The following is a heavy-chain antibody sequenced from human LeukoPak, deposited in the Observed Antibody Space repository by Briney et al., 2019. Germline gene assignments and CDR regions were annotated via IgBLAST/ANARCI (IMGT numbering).Heavy chain of an antibody. V-gene: IGHV3-7*01. Sequence: PGGSLRLSCAASGFTFTDYWMSWVRQAPGKGLEWVANIKRDGSEKYYVDSVKGRFTISRDNAKNSLYLQMNSLRTEDTAVYYCARDLYVDIVAPSGMDVWGQGTTVTVSS. J-gene: IGHJ6*02. CDR2: IKRDGSEK. CDR1: GFTFTDYW. D-gene: IGHD5-12*01. CDR3: ARDLYVDIVAPSGMDV.